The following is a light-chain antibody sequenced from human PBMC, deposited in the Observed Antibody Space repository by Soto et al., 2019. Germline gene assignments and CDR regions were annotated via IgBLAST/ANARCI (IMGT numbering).Light chain of an antibody. CDR2: EVS. V-gene: IGLV2-14*01. J-gene: IGLJ1*01. CDR1: SSDLGNYNY. Sequence: QSALAQPASVSGSPGQSITVSCTGTSSDLGNYNYVSWYQHHPGKAPKLMVYEVSNRPSGVSNRFSGSKSGNTASLTISGLQVEDEAEYYCSSYTSSGTLVFGAGTKVTV. CDR3: SSYTSSGTLV.